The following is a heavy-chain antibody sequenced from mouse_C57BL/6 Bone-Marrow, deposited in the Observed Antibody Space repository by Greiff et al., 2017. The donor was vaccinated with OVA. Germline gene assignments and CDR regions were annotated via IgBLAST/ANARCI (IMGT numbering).Heavy chain of an antibody. CDR1: GYTFTSYW. V-gene: IGHV1-74*01. CDR2: IHPSDSDT. CDR3: AMGYGSSRFAY. Sequence: QVQLQQPGAELVKPGASVKVSCKASGYTFTSYWMHWVKQRPGQGLEWIGRIHPSDSDTNYNQKFKGKATLTVDKSSSTAYMQLSSLTSEDSAVYYCAMGYGSSRFAYWGQGTLVTVSA. D-gene: IGHD1-1*01. J-gene: IGHJ3*01.